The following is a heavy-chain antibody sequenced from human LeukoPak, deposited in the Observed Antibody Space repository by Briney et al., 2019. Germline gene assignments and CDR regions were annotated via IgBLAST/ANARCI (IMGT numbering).Heavy chain of an antibody. V-gene: IGHV4-39*07. D-gene: IGHD2-15*01. CDR1: GGSISSSSYY. J-gene: IGHJ4*02. Sequence: SETLSLTCTVSGGSISSSSYYWGWIRQPPGKGLEWIGSIYYSGSTYYNPSLKSRVTISVDTSKNQFSLKLSSVTAADTAVYYCARDKGELLMVYAIWVVVVVAAIYWGQGTLVTVSS. CDR3: ARDKGELLMVYAIWVVVVVAAIY. CDR2: IYYSGST.